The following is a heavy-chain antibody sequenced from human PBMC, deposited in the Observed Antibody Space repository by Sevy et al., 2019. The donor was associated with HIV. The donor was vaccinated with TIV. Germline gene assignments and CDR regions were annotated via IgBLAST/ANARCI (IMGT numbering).Heavy chain of an antibody. Sequence: GGSLRLSCSVSEFTFHSCDMSWVRQAPGKGLEWVSTIILSTGDTYNADSVKGRFTISRDNSKNTLYLQMHSLRADDSAVHYCATLGYCSGGTYYHYWGQGTLVTVSS. CDR2: IILSTGDT. J-gene: IGHJ4*02. CDR3: ATLGYCSGGTYYHY. CDR1: EFTFHSCD. D-gene: IGHD2-15*01. V-gene: IGHV3-23*01.